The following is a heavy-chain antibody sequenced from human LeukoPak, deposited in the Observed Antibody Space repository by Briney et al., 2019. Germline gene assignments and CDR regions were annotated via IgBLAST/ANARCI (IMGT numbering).Heavy chain of an antibody. CDR2: ISAYNGNT. CDR3: ARGLYGGNLDY. V-gene: IGHV1-18*01. CDR1: GYTFTSYG. J-gene: IGHJ4*02. D-gene: IGHD4-23*01. Sequence: ASVKVSCKASGYTFTSYGISWVRQAPGQGLEWMGWISAYNGNTNYARRLHGRVTMTTDTSTSTAYMELRSLRSDDTAVYYCARGLYGGNLDYWGQGTLVTVSS.